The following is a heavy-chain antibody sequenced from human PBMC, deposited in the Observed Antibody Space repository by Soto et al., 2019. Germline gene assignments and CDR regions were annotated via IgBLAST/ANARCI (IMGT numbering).Heavy chain of an antibody. V-gene: IGHV5-10-1*01. CDR1: GNSFSSYW. D-gene: IGHD1-1*01. Sequence: PGESLKISCKGSGNSFSSYWISWVRQMPGKGLEWMGRIDPSDSYTNYSPSFQGHVTISVDNSNSTAYLQWSSLKASDTAMYYCARLDHLRMSPEDMDVWGQGTTVTVSS. CDR2: IDPSDSYT. CDR3: ARLDHLRMSPEDMDV. J-gene: IGHJ6*02.